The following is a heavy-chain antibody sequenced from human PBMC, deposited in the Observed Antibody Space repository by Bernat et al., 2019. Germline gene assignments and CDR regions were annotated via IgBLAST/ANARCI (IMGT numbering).Heavy chain of an antibody. CDR1: GFTFSSYS. V-gene: IGHV3-21*01. D-gene: IGHD6-13*01. CDR2: ISSSSSYI. CDR3: ARDVAAAAKYYFDY. Sequence: EVQLVESGGGLVKPGGSLRLSCAASGFTFSSYSMNWVRQAPGKGLEWVSSISSSSSYIYYADSVKGRFTISRDNAKNSLYLQMNSLRAEDTAVYYCARDVAAAAKYYFDYWGQGTLVTVSS. J-gene: IGHJ4*02.